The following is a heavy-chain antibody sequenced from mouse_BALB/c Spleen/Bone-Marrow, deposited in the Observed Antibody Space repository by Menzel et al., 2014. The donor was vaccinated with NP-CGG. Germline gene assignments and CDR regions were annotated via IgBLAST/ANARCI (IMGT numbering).Heavy chain of an antibody. CDR3: ARDSRSTVSHFDY. J-gene: IGHJ2*01. D-gene: IGHD1-1*01. Sequence: EVKLMESGGGLVQPGGSLRLSCATSGFTFTDYYMIWVRQPPGKALEWLGFIRNKANGYTTEYSASVKGRFTISRDNSQSILYLQMNTLRAEDSATYYCARDSRSTVSHFDYWGQGTTLTVSS. CDR1: GFTFTDYY. CDR2: IRNKANGYTT. V-gene: IGHV7-3*02.